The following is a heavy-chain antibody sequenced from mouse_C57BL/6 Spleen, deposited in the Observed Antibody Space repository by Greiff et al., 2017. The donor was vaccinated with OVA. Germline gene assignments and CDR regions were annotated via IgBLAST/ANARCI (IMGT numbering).Heavy chain of an antibody. CDR2: IWRGGST. CDR1: GFSLTSYG. D-gene: IGHD2-5*01. Sequence: VQRVESGPGLVQPSQSLSITCTVSGFSLTSYGVHWVRQSPGKGLEWLGVIWRGGSTDYNAAFMSRLSITKDNSKSQVFFKMNSLQADDTAIYYCAKIAYYSNNYAMDYWGQGTSVTVSS. CDR3: AKIAYYSNNYAMDY. V-gene: IGHV2-5*01. J-gene: IGHJ4*01.